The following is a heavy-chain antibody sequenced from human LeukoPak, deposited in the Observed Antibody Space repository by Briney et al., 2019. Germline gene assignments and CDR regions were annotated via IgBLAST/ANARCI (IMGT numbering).Heavy chain of an antibody. CDR2: INPNSGGT. CDR1: GYTFTGYY. Sequence: GASVKVSCKASGYTFTGYYMHWVRQAPGQGLEWMGWINPNSGGTNYAQKFQGRVTMTRDTSISTAYMELSRLRSDDTAAYYCARDDYYGSGSYYTIDYWGQGTLVTVSS. V-gene: IGHV1-2*02. D-gene: IGHD3-10*01. CDR3: ARDDYYGSGSYYTIDY. J-gene: IGHJ4*02.